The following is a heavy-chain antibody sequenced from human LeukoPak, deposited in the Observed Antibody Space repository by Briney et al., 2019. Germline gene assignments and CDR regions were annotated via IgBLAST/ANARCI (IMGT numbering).Heavy chain of an antibody. J-gene: IGHJ4*02. CDR3: AKGYSSGWYPFDY. Sequence: GGSLRLSCAASGFTFDDYGMHWVRQPPGKGLEWVSGISWNSGNVGYADSVKGRFTISRDNSKNSLYLQMNSLRTEDTALYYCAKGYSSGWYPFDYWGQGTLVTVSS. CDR1: GFTFDDYG. D-gene: IGHD6-19*01. V-gene: IGHV3-9*01. CDR2: ISWNSGNV.